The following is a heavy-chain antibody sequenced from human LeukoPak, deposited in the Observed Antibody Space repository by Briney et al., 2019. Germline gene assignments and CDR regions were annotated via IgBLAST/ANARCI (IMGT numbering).Heavy chain of an antibody. CDR3: AREWRPPYYYDSSGYYGPYGMDV. V-gene: IGHV3-48*03. J-gene: IGHJ6*02. CDR1: GFTFSSYE. Sequence: PGGSLRLSCAASGFTFSSYEMNWVRQAPGKGLEWVSYISCSGSTIYYADSVKGRFTISRDKAKNSLYLQMNSLRAEDTAVYYCAREWRPPYYYDSSGYYGPYGMDVWGQGTTVTVSS. CDR2: ISCSGSTI. D-gene: IGHD3-22*01.